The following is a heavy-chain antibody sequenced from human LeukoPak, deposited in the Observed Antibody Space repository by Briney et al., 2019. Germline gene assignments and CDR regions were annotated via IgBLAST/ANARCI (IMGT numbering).Heavy chain of an antibody. J-gene: IGHJ1*01. D-gene: IGHD6-19*01. CDR2: ISGSGGST. CDR3: ASCSGWAAEYFQH. Sequence: GGSLRLSCAASGFTFSSYGMSWVRQAPGKGLEWVSAISGSGGSTYYADSVKGRFTISRDNSKNTLYLQMHSLRAEDTAVYYCASCSGWAAEYFQHWGQGTLVTVS. V-gene: IGHV3-23*01. CDR1: GFTFSSYG.